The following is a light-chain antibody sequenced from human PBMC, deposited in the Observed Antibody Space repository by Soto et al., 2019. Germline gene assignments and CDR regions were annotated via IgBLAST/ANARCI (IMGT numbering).Light chain of an antibody. Sequence: QLVLTQPASVSGSPGQSITISCAGTSSDVGGYNYVSWYQQHPGKAPKLMIYEVNYRPSGVSDRFSGSKSGNTASLTISGLQAEDEADYYCSSYTTSSTQVFGGGTKLTVL. V-gene: IGLV2-14*01. CDR3: SSYTTSSTQV. CDR1: SSDVGGYNY. CDR2: EVN. J-gene: IGLJ3*02.